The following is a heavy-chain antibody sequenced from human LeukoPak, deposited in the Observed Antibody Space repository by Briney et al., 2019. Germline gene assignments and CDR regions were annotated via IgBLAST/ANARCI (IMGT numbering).Heavy chain of an antibody. CDR3: ARTPSSRDYYYYYMDV. Sequence: PGGSLRLSCAASGFTFSSYAMSWVRQAPGKGLEWVAVISYDGSNKYYADSVKGRFTISRDNSKNTLYLQMNSLRAEDTAVYYCARTPSSRDYYYYYMDVWGKGTTVTVSS. J-gene: IGHJ6*03. V-gene: IGHV3-30-3*01. CDR2: ISYDGSNK. CDR1: GFTFSSYA.